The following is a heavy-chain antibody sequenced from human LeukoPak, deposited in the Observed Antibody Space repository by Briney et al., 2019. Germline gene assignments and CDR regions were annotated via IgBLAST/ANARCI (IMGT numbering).Heavy chain of an antibody. CDR3: ARVGLTMVREIKGSNAFDI. D-gene: IGHD3-10*01. J-gene: IGHJ3*02. CDR2: IHYSGST. CDR1: GGSISSYY. V-gene: IGHV4-59*12. Sequence: SETLSLTCSVSGGSISSYYWSWIRQTPGKGPEWIAYIHYSGSTSYNPSLKSRVTISIDTSKNQFSLKLSSVTAADTAVYYCARVGLTMVREIKGSNAFDIWGQGTMVTVSS.